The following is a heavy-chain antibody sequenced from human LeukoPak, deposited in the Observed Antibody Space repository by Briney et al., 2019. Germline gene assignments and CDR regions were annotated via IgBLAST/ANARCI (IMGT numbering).Heavy chain of an antibody. V-gene: IGHV3-23*01. CDR3: ARAQDYCSGSTCYGYFQY. CDR2: ISVSGGST. CDR1: GFTFSSYA. J-gene: IGHJ1*01. Sequence: PGGSLRLSCAGSGFTFSSYAMSWVRQAPGWGLEWVSSISVSGGSTYYADSVKGRFTISSDNSKNTLYLQMNSLKAEDTAIYYCARAQDYCSGSTCYGYFQYWGQGTLVTVSS. D-gene: IGHD2-15*01.